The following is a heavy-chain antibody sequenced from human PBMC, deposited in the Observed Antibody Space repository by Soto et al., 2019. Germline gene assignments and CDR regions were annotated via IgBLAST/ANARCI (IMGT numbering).Heavy chain of an antibody. J-gene: IGHJ5*02. V-gene: IGHV4-30-4*01. CDR2: IYYSGST. Sequence: LSLTCTVSGGSISSGDYYWSWIRQPPGKGLEWIGYIYYSGSTYYNPSLKSRVTISVDTSKNQFSLKLSSVTAADTAVYYCARARSDLQILTAYNWFDPWGQGTLVTVSS. CDR3: ARARSDLQILTAYNWFDP. CDR1: GGSISSGDYY. D-gene: IGHD7-27*01.